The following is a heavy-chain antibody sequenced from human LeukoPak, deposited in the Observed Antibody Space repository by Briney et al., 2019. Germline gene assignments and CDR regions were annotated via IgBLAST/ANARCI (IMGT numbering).Heavy chain of an antibody. V-gene: IGHV1-8*01. CDR2: MNPNSGNT. Sequence: ASVKVSCKASGYTSTSYDVNWVRQATGQGLEWMGWMNPNSGNTGYAQKFQGRVTMTRNTSISTAYMELSSLRSEDTAVYYCAWGKYSYGTAYYYYYYMDVWGKGTTVTVSS. D-gene: IGHD5-18*01. CDR3: AWGKYSYGTAYYYYYYMDV. J-gene: IGHJ6*03. CDR1: GYTSTSYD.